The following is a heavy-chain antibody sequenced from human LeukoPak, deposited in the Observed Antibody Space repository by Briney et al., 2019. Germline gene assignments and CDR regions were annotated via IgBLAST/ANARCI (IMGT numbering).Heavy chain of an antibody. CDR2: ISSSSSTI. V-gene: IGHV3-48*01. D-gene: IGHD6-13*01. CDR1: GFTFSSYS. J-gene: IGHJ4*02. CDR3: AKVETAAAATLRGFDY. Sequence: QAGGSLRLSCAASGFTFSSYSMNWVRQAPGKGLEWVSYISSSSSTIYYADSVKGRFTISRDNSKNTLYLQMNSLRAEDTAVYYCAKVETAAAATLRGFDYWGQGTLVTVSS.